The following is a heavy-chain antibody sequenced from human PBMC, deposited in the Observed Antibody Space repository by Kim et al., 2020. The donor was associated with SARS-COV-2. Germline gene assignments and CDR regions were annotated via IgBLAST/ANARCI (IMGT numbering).Heavy chain of an antibody. D-gene: IGHD2-2*01. V-gene: IGHV4-59*09. Sequence: NPSIESRVTISVATSKNQFSLKLSSVTAADTAVYYCARGPAATYYYGMDVWGQGTTVTVSS. CDR3: ARGPAATYYYGMDV. J-gene: IGHJ6*02.